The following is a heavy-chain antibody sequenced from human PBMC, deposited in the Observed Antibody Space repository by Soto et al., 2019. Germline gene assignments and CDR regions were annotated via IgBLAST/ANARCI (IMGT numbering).Heavy chain of an antibody. J-gene: IGHJ6*03. CDR1: GFTFDDYA. CDR2: ISWNSGSI. Sequence: GGSLRLSCAASGFTFDDYAMHWVRQAPGKGLEWVSGISWNSGSIGYADSVKGRFTISRDNAKNSLYLQMNSLGAEATALYYCARSSSWYREYYMDVWGKGTTVTVSS. CDR3: ARSSSWYREYYMDV. D-gene: IGHD6-13*01. V-gene: IGHV3-9*01.